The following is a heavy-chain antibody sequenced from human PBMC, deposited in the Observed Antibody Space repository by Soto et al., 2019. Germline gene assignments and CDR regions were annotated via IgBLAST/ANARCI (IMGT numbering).Heavy chain of an antibody. CDR2: ISAYNGNT. CDR3: ARVGSLGEWLLTADDY. CDR1: GYTFTSYG. V-gene: IGHV1-18*01. J-gene: IGHJ4*02. Sequence: GASVKVSCKASGYTFTSYGISWVRQAPGQGLEWMGWISAYNGNTNYAQKLQGRVTMTTDTSTSTAYMELRSLRSDDTAVYYCARVGSLGEWLLTADDYWGQGTLVTVSS. D-gene: IGHD3-3*01.